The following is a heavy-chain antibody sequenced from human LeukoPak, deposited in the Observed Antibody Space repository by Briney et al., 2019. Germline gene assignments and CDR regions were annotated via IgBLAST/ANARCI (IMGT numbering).Heavy chain of an antibody. CDR1: GGSISSSSYY. Sequence: PSETLSLTCTVSGGSISSSSYYWGWIRQPPGKGLEWIGSIYYSGSTYYNPSLKSRVTISVDTSKNQFSLKLSSVTAADTAVYHCARAEPRLRYFDWLFHFDYWGQGTLVTVSS. CDR3: ARAEPRLRYFDWLFHFDY. V-gene: IGHV4-39*07. CDR2: IYYSGST. D-gene: IGHD3-9*01. J-gene: IGHJ4*02.